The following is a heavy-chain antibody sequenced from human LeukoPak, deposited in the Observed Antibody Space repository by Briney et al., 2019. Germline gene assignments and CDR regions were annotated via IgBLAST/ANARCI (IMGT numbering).Heavy chain of an antibody. J-gene: IGHJ4*02. D-gene: IGHD3-10*01. Sequence: SQTLSLTCAISGDSVSTASNAWYWIRQSPSRGLEWLGRTYYNSKWYTDYAVSVSGRTTINPDTSRNQLSLQLSFVTPEDTAVYYCARPRATMVRGSFDYWGQGTLVTVSS. CDR3: ARPRATMVRGSFDY. CDR1: GDSVSTASNA. CDR2: TYYNSKWYT. V-gene: IGHV6-1*01.